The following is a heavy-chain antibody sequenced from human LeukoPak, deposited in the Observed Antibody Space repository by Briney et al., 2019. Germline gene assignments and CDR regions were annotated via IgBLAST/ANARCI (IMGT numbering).Heavy chain of an antibody. Sequence: SVKVSCKTSGGTFNNSAISWVRQAPGQGLEWLGGIMPLFGTAGYAQKFQGRVTITKDESTRTVYLELTSLTSDDTAVYYCARDVHGDYGSGWFDPWGQGTLVSVYS. J-gene: IGHJ5*02. CDR2: IMPLFGTA. CDR1: GGTFNNSA. D-gene: IGHD4-17*01. V-gene: IGHV1-69*05. CDR3: ARDVHGDYGSGWFDP.